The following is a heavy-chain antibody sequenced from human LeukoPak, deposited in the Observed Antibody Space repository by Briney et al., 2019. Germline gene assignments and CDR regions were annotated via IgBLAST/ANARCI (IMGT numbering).Heavy chain of an antibody. CDR2: IRSSSSTI. J-gene: IGHJ4*02. D-gene: IGHD5-12*01. CDR3: AREDIIKDFDY. CDR1: GVAFSSYS. V-gene: IGHV3-48*04. Sequence: GALLLSCAAAGVAFSSYSMNWVRQAPGKGLEWVSYIRSSSSTIYYADSVKGRFTISRDNAKNSLYLHMNSLRAEDTAVYYCAREDIIKDFDYWGQGTLVPVSS.